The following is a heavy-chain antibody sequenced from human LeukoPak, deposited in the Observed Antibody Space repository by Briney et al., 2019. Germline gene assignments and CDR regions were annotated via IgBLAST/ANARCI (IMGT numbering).Heavy chain of an antibody. D-gene: IGHD1-14*01. CDR2: ISGSSVTT. CDR3: AKPARTDYADY. Sequence: GGSLRLSCAASGFTFDDYGMSWVRQAPGKGLEWVSTISGSSVTTYYADSVKGRFTISRDNSKNTLYLQMNSLRAEDTAVYYCAKPARTDYADYWGQGTLVTVSS. V-gene: IGHV3-23*01. J-gene: IGHJ4*02. CDR1: GFTFDDYG.